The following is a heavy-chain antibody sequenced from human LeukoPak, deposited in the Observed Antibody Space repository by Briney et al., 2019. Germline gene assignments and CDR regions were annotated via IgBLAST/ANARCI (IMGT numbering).Heavy chain of an antibody. CDR3: AKDRGGGYVGLDY. J-gene: IGHJ4*02. V-gene: IGHV3-9*01. Sequence: GGSLRLSCAASGFTFDDYAMHWVRQAPGKGLEWVSGISWNSGSIGYADSVKGRFTISRDNAKNSLYLQMNSLRAEDTALYYCAKDRGGGYVGLDYWSQGTLVTVSS. D-gene: IGHD5-12*01. CDR1: GFTFDDYA. CDR2: ISWNSGSI.